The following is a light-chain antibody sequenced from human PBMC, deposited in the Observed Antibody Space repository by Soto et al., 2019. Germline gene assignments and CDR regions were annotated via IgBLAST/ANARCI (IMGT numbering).Light chain of an antibody. V-gene: IGKV3-15*01. Sequence: DIVMTRSPVTLSVSPGERATLSCRASQSVSSNLAWYQQRPGQSLRLLFYGASTRATGIPARFTGSGSGTDFTPTISSLQSEDFAVYYCQQSNKWPYTFGQGTKLE. CDR2: GAS. CDR1: QSVSSN. CDR3: QQSNKWPYT. J-gene: IGKJ2*01.